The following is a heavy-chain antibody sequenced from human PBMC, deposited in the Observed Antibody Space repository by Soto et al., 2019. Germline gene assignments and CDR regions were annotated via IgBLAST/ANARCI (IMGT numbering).Heavy chain of an antibody. Sequence: GASVKVSCKASGYTFTGYYMHWVRQAPGQGLEWMGWINPNSGGTNYAQKFQGWVTMTRDTSISTAYMELSRLRSDDTAVYYCARAGRLLWFGELPRYYYYGMDVWGQGTTVTVSS. CDR1: GYTFTGYY. V-gene: IGHV1-2*04. J-gene: IGHJ6*02. CDR2: INPNSGGT. D-gene: IGHD3-10*01. CDR3: ARAGRLLWFGELPRYYYYGMDV.